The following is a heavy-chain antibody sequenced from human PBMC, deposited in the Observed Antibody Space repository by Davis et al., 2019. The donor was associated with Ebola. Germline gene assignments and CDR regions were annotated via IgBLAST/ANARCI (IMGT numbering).Heavy chain of an antibody. D-gene: IGHD2-8*01. CDR2: ISWDSETI. V-gene: IGHV3-9*01. CDR1: GFTFTNYV. CDR3: AARYCTSTKCQAFEY. J-gene: IGHJ4*02. Sequence: GGSLRLSCAASGFTFTNYVMHWVRQAPGKGLQWVSGISWDSETIIYADSVKGRFTISRDNAKKSLYLQMNSLTVDDTAFYYCAARYCTSTKCQAFEYGGQGTLVTVSS.